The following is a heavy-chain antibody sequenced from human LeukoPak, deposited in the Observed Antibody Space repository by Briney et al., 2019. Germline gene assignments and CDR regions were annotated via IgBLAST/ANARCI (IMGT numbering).Heavy chain of an antibody. V-gene: IGHV1-46*01. CDR1: GYTFTSYY. CDR2: INPSGGST. J-gene: IGHJ4*02. D-gene: IGHD2-15*01. Sequence: ASVKVSCKASGYTFTSYYMHWVRQAPGQGLEWMGIINPSGGSTSYAQKFQGRVTMTRDMSTSTVYMGLSSLRSEDTAVYYCATSGGSCLPCIDYWGQGTLVTVSS. CDR3: ATSGGSCLPCIDY.